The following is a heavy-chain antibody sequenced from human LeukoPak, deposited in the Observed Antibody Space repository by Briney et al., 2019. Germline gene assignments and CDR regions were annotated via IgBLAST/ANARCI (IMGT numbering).Heavy chain of an antibody. D-gene: IGHD2-2*01. CDR1: GFTVSSNY. J-gene: IGHJ5*02. CDR3: AKDKRPTRNDIVVVPVNWFDP. Sequence: GGSLRLSCAASGFTVSSNYMSWVRQAPGKGLEWVSAISGSGGSTYYADSVKGRFTISRDNSKNTLYLQMNSLRAEDTAVYYCAKDKRPTRNDIVVVPVNWFDPWGQGTLVTVSS. CDR2: ISGSGGST. V-gene: IGHV3-23*01.